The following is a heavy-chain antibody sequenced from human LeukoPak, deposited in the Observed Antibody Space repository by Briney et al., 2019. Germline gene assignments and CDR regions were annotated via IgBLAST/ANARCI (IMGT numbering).Heavy chain of an antibody. V-gene: IGHV3-21*01. CDR1: GFTFSSYS. Sequence: GGSLRLSCAASGFTFSSYSMYWVRQAPGKGLEWVSSISSSSSYIYYADSVKGRFTISRDNSKNTVYLQMNSLRSEDTAVYYCAMGVGAPEDLAVAADFDYWGQGTLVTVSS. CDR2: ISSSSSYI. D-gene: IGHD6-19*01. J-gene: IGHJ4*02. CDR3: AMGVGAPEDLAVAADFDY.